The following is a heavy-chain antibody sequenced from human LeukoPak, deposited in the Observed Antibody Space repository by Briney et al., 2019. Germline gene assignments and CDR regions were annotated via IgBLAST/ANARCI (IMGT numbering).Heavy chain of an antibody. CDR3: AKDLSVVGAHDSFDV. J-gene: IGHJ3*01. V-gene: IGHV3-30*18. CDR1: GFSFSSYG. Sequence: GGSLRLSCSASGFSFSSYGVHWVRQAPGKGLEWLTVISYDGNTIYYADSVKGRFTISRDNSKNTLYPQMNSLRIEDTAVYFCAKDLSVVGAHDSFDVWGQGTMVTVSS. CDR2: ISYDGNTI. D-gene: IGHD1-26*01.